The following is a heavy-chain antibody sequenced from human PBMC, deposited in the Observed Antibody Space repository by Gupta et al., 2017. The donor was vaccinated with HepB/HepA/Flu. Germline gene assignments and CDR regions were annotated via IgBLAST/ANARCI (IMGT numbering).Heavy chain of an antibody. Sequence: ANLVQSGAEAHESGSSVTVSCGSSGFAFSDYDTQWVRQVTGQALDGMGWMNPESINTSYEQNFAGRLSLTTATSTGTAYMELSHLRSDETAVYYCGTLDCLNGFYTVLMDVWGQGTTVTVSS. CDR2: MNPESINT. D-gene: IGHD3-3*01. CDR3: GTLDCLNGFYTVLMDV. J-gene: IGHJ6*02. V-gene: IGHV1-8*01. CDR1: GFAFSDYD.